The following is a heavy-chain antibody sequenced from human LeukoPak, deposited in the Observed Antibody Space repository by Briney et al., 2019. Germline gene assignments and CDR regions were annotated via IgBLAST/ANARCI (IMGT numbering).Heavy chain of an antibody. J-gene: IGHJ6*02. CDR1: GYTFTGYW. CDR2: INPNNGVT. D-gene: IGHD2-2*01. Sequence: ASVKVSCKASGYTFTGYWMHWVRQAPGKGLEWMGCINPNNGVTNYAQKFQGRVTMTTDTSISTAYMELNRLRSDDTAVYYCARVVEGYCSSTNCFSNYYYSMDVWGQGTTVTVSS. CDR3: ARVVEGYCSSTNCFSNYYYSMDV. V-gene: IGHV1-2*02.